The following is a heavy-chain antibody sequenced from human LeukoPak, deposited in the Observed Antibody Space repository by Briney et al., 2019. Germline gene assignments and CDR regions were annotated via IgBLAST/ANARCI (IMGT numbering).Heavy chain of an antibody. J-gene: IGHJ5*02. D-gene: IGHD2-2*01. CDR1: GYTFTSYG. V-gene: IGHV1-8*02. CDR2: MNPNSGNT. CDR3: ARGRGGSTSCELDP. Sequence: VASVKVSCKASGYTFTSYGISWVRQATGQGLEWMGWMNPNSGNTGYAQKFQGRVTMTRNTSISTAYMELSSLRSEDTAVYYCARGRGGSTSCELDPWGQGTLVTVSS.